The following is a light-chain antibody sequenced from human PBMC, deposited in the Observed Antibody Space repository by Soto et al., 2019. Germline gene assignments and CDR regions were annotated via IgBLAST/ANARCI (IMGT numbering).Light chain of an antibody. J-gene: IGLJ7*01. Sequence: QSALTQPPSVSGSPGQSITISCTGTRSDIGIYNYVSWYQQHPGKAPKLMIYEVSYRPSGVSNRFSGSKSGNTASLTISGLQAEDEADYYCSSYTDSSTRVFGGGTQLTVL. CDR1: RSDIGIYNY. CDR2: EVS. V-gene: IGLV2-14*01. CDR3: SSYTDSSTRV.